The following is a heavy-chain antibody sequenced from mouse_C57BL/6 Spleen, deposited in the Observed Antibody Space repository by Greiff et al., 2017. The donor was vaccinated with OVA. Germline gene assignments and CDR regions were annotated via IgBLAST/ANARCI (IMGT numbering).Heavy chain of an antibody. J-gene: IGHJ2*01. CDR2: INPSNGGT. V-gene: IGHV1-53*01. CDR3: ASDSAGYAFDY. CDR1: GYTFTSYW. D-gene: IGHD3-2*02. Sequence: QVQLQQPGTELVQPGASVKLSCKASGYTFTSYWMPWVQQRPGQGLAWIGNINPSNGGTHYNEKFQSKATLTVAKSSSTAYMQLSSLTAEGTSVYNCASDSAGYAFDYWGQGTTLTVAS.